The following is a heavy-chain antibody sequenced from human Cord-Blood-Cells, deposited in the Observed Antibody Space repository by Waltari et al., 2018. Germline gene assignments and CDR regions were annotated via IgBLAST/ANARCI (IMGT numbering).Heavy chain of an antibody. CDR2: IYPSNSDT. J-gene: IGHJ6*02. V-gene: IGHV5-51*01. CDR1: GYSFTSYW. Sequence: EVQLVQSGAEVKKPGESLKISCKGSGYSFTSYWIGRVRHMPGKGLEWTGIIYPSNSDTSYSPSFQGQVTISAEKSISTAYLQWSSLKASDTAMDYCARRTDILYYGMDVWGQGTTVTVSS. D-gene: IGHD3-9*01. CDR3: ARRTDILYYGMDV.